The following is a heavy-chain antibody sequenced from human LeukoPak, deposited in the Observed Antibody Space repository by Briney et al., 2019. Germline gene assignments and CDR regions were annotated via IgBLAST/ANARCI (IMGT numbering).Heavy chain of an antibody. D-gene: IGHD5-24*01. CDR2: IYHSGIS. V-gene: IGHV4-4*02. CDR1: GGSISSTNW. J-gene: IGHJ4*02. CDR3: ARDSLERWPPGII. Sequence: PSETLSLTFAVSGGSISSTNWWSWVRQPPGKGLEWIGEIYHSGISNYNPSLKSRVTISVDKSKNQFSLKLSSVTAADTAVYYCARDSLERWPPGIIWGQGTLVTVSS.